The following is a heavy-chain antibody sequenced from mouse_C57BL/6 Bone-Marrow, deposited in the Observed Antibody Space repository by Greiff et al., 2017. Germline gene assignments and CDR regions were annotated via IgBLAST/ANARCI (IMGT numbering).Heavy chain of an antibody. Sequence: QVQLQQPGAELVMPGASVKLSCKASGYTFTSYWLHWVKQRPGQGLEWIGAIDPSNSYTNYNQKFKGKATWTVDKSSSTADMQLSSLTSEDSAVYYCARGHYGSSWFAYGGQGTLVTVSA. CDR1: GYTFTSYW. D-gene: IGHD1-1*01. CDR3: ARGHYGSSWFAY. V-gene: IGHV1-69*01. CDR2: IDPSNSYT. J-gene: IGHJ3*01.